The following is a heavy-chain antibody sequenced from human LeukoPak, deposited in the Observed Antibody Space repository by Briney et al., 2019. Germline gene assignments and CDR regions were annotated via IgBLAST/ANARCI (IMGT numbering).Heavy chain of an antibody. J-gene: IGHJ6*02. CDR3: AKSVAIYFYYGLDV. CDR1: GFTFSSYA. V-gene: IGHV3-23*01. Sequence: PGGSLRLSCAASGFTFSSYAMSWVRQAPGKGLEWVSAISGSGGSTYYADSVKGRFTISRDNSKNTLYLQMNSLRAEDTAVYYCAKSVAIYFYYGLDVWGQGTTVTVSS. D-gene: IGHD3-3*01. CDR2: ISGSGGST.